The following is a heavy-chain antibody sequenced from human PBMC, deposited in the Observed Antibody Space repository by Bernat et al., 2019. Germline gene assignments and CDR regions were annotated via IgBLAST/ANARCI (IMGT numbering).Heavy chain of an antibody. CDR2: IYYSGST. V-gene: IGHV4-39*01. Sequence: QLQLQESGPGLVKPSETLSLTCTVSGGSISSSSYYWGWIRQPPGKGLERIGSIYYSGSTYYNPSLKSRVTISVDTSKNQFSLKLSSVTAADTAVYYCARLRGGYFDYWGQGTLVTVSS. D-gene: IGHD3-16*01. CDR1: GGSISSSSYY. J-gene: IGHJ4*02. CDR3: ARLRGGYFDY.